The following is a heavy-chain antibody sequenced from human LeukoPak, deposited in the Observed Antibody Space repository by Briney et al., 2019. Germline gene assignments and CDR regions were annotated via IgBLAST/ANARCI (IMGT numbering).Heavy chain of an antibody. CDR2: IYYSGST. J-gene: IGHJ5*02. D-gene: IGHD3-16*01. CDR3: ARRPSVTTFGWFDP. Sequence: SETLSLTCTVSGGSIGSSSYYWGWIRQPPGKGLEWIGSIYYSGSTYYNPSLKSRVTISVDTSKNQFSLKLSSVTAADTAVYYCARRPSVTTFGWFDPWGQGTLVTVSS. CDR1: GGSIGSSSYY. V-gene: IGHV4-39*01.